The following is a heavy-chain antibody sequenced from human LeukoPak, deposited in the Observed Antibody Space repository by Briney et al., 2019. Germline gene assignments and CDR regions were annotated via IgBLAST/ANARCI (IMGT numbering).Heavy chain of an antibody. CDR2: ISSSSSYI. CDR1: GFTFSSYS. J-gene: IGHJ4*02. Sequence: GGSLRLSCAASGFTFSSYSMNWVRQAPGKGLEWVSSISSSSSYIYYADSVKGRFTISRDNAKSSLYLQMNSLRAEDTAAYYCARPELRGFAPNYWGQGTLVTVSS. CDR3: ARPELRGFAPNY. D-gene: IGHD4-23*01. V-gene: IGHV3-21*01.